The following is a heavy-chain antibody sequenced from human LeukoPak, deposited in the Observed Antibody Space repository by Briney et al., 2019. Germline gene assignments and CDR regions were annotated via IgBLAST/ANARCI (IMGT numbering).Heavy chain of an antibody. CDR2: IKQDGSEK. CDR3: ARHPTMNRGVKGNYFDY. Sequence: PGGSLRLSCAASGFTFSSYWMSWVRQAPGKGLEWVANIKQDGSEKYYVDSVKGRFTISRDNAKNSLYLQMNSLRAEDTAVYYCARHPTMNRGVKGNYFDYWGQGTLVTVSS. V-gene: IGHV3-7*01. D-gene: IGHD3-10*01. J-gene: IGHJ4*02. CDR1: GFTFSSYW.